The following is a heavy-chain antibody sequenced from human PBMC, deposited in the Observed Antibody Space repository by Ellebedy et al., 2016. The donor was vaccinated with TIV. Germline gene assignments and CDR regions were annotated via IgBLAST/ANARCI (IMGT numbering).Heavy chain of an antibody. V-gene: IGHV4-31*11. J-gene: IGHJ4*02. CDR3: AVQVVAATPGRLDS. D-gene: IGHD2-15*01. CDR1: GGSISIGGHY. Sequence: MPSETLSLTCAVSGGSISIGGHYWNWIRQLPGKGLEWIGYIDHTGSTYYSPSLRRRLTMSVDTSKNQFSLRLCSVTAADTAVYYCAVQVVAATPGRLDSWGQGTLVTVSS. CDR2: IDHTGST.